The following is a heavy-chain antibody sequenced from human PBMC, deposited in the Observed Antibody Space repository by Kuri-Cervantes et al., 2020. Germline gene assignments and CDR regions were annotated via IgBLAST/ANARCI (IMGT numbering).Heavy chain of an antibody. CDR1: GFTFSSYA. J-gene: IGHJ6*02. CDR2: ISYDGSNK. V-gene: IGHV3-30*18. Sequence: GGSLRLSCAASGFTFSSYAMSWVRQAPGKGLEWVAVISYDGSNKYYADSVKGRFTISRDNSKNTLYLQMNSLRAEDTAVYYCAKDRVAAGSYYYYGMDVWGQGTTVTVSS. CDR3: AKDRVAAGSYYYYGMDV. D-gene: IGHD6-13*01.